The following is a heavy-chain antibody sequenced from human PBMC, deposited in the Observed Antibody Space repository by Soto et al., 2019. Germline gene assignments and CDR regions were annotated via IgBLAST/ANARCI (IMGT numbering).Heavy chain of an antibody. CDR3: ARDVARYYGSGSRPPRPYYFDY. Sequence: SETLSLTCTVTGGSISSSTHYWGWIRQPPGKGLEWIGTIYYSGSANYNPSLKSRVTISVDTSKNQFSLKLSSVTAADTAVYYCARDVARYYGSGSRPPRPYYFDYWGQGTLVTVSS. D-gene: IGHD3-10*01. CDR2: IYYSGSA. V-gene: IGHV4-39*07. CDR1: GGSISSSTHY. J-gene: IGHJ4*02.